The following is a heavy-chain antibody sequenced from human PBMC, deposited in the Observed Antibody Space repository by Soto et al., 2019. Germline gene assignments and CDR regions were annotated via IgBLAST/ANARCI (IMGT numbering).Heavy chain of an antibody. Sequence: GGSLRLSCAASGFPFSNAWMSWVRQAPGKGLEWVGRIKSKTDGGTTDYAAPVKGRFTISRDDSKNTLYLQMNSLKTEDTAVYYCTTNVWLPHDAFDIWGQGTMVTVSS. CDR3: TTNVWLPHDAFDI. D-gene: IGHD3-9*01. J-gene: IGHJ3*02. CDR1: GFPFSNAW. CDR2: IKSKTDGGTT. V-gene: IGHV3-15*01.